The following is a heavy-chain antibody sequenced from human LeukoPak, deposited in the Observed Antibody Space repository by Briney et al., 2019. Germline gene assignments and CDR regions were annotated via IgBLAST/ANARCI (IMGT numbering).Heavy chain of an antibody. CDR3: TRLPYYYDSSGYPFNDY. J-gene: IGHJ4*02. Sequence: GGSLRLSCAASGFTFSGSGMHWVRQASGKGLEWVGRIRSKANSYATAYAASVKGRFTISRDDSKNTAYLQMNSLKTEDTAVYYCTRLPYYYDSSGYPFNDYWGQGTLVTVSS. D-gene: IGHD3-22*01. CDR1: GFTFSGSG. V-gene: IGHV3-73*01. CDR2: IRSKANSYAT.